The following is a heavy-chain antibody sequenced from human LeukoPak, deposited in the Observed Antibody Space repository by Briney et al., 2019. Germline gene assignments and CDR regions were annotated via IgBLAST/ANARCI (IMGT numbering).Heavy chain of an antibody. J-gene: IGHJ4*02. CDR3: VKGGVYQGWGSSYYLAY. CDR2: ISSNGGST. V-gene: IGHV3-64D*06. D-gene: IGHD3-10*01. Sequence: PGGSLRLSCSASGFTFSRYAMHWVRQAPGKGLEYVSAISSNGGSTYYADSVKGRFTISRDNSKNTLYLQMSSLRAEDTAVYYCVKGGVYQGWGSSYYLAYGGRGPLVPVS. CDR1: GFTFSRYA.